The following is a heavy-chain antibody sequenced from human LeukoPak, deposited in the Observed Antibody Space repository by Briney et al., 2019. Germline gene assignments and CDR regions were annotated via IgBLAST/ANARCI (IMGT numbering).Heavy chain of an antibody. Sequence: ASVKVSCKASGYTFTSYYMHWVRQAPGQGLEWMGIINPSGGSTSYAQKFQGRVTITRDMSTSTDYMELSSPRSEDTAVYYCARDNSVEDTAWWFDPWDQGTLVTVSS. J-gene: IGHJ5*02. CDR1: GYTFTSYY. D-gene: IGHD4-23*01. V-gene: IGHV1-46*01. CDR3: ARDNSVEDTAWWFDP. CDR2: INPSGGST.